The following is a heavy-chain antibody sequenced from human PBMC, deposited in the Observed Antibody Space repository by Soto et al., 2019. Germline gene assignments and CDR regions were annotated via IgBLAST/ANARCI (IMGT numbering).Heavy chain of an antibody. CDR3: AKGHTTGATGVDY. D-gene: IGHD1-1*01. J-gene: IGHJ4*02. CDR2: ISWDGGST. V-gene: IGHV3-43*01. Sequence: WGSLRLSCAASGFTFDDYTIHFCGQSPGKGLEWVSLISWDGGSTHYADSVKGRFTISRDNSKNSVYLQMSSLRTEDTALYYCAKGHTTGATGVDYWGQGTLVTVSS. CDR1: GFTFDDYT.